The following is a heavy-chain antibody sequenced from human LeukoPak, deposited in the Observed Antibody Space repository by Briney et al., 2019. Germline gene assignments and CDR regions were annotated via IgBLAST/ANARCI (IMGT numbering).Heavy chain of an antibody. CDR1: GFTFSSYA. CDR3: AKDLSYNYGATKDY. Sequence: GGALRLSCAASGFTFSSYAMRWVRQAPGKGVEWVSGISGSGGSTYYADSVKGRFTISRDNSKNTLYLQMNSLRAEDTAVYYCAKDLSYNYGATKDYWGQGTLVTVSS. J-gene: IGHJ4*02. CDR2: ISGSGGST. D-gene: IGHD1-1*01. V-gene: IGHV3-23*01.